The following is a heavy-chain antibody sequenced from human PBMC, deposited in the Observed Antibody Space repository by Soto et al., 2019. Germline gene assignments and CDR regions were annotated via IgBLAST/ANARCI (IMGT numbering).Heavy chain of an antibody. Sequence: EVQLVESGGGLVQPGGSLRLSCAASGFSFSYYGMNWVRQAPGTGLEWVSYISTSSSNIYYADSVKGRFTISRDNAKNSLSLQMNSLRAADTAVYYCARETSTGNYYMDVWGKGTTVTVSS. V-gene: IGHV3-48*01. CDR3: ARETSTGNYYMDV. CDR2: ISTSSSNI. CDR1: GFSFSYYG. J-gene: IGHJ6*03. D-gene: IGHD2-2*01.